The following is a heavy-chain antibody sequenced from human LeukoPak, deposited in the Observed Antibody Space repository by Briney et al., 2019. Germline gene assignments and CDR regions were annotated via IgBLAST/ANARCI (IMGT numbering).Heavy chain of an antibody. D-gene: IGHD1-26*01. V-gene: IGHV3-30*04. CDR2: ISYDGYIK. CDR3: ARPQWELHGGGFDY. CDR1: GFTFRDYA. Sequence: GGSLRLSCTASGFTFRDYAMHLVRQAPGKGLEWVALISYDGYIKYYADSVKGRFTISRDNSKNTVYVQMNSVRAEDTAVYYCARPQWELHGGGFDYWGQGTLVTVSS. J-gene: IGHJ4*02.